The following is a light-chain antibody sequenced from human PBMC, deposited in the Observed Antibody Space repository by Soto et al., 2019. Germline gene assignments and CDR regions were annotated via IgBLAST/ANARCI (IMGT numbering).Light chain of an antibody. CDR2: DAS. J-gene: IGKJ1*01. V-gene: IGKV1-5*01. CDR3: QQYNSYPWT. Sequence: QMTQSPSSLSASVGDTVTVTCRASQSVSGWLAWYQQKPGEAPKLLIYDASSLESGVPSRFSGSGSGTEFTLTITSLQPDDFATYYCQQYNSYPWTFGQGTKVDIK. CDR1: QSVSGW.